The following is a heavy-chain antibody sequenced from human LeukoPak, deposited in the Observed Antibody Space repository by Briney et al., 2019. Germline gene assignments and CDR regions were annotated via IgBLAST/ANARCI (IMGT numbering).Heavy chain of an antibody. CDR1: SGSISSSSYY. CDR2: IYYSGST. V-gene: IGHV4-39*01. CDR3: ARCGYYDFWSGYNPATFDY. Sequence: SETLSLTCTVSSGSISSSSYYWGWIRQPPGKGLEWIGRIYYSGSTYYKPSLKSRVTISVDTSKNQFSLQLTSVTAADTAVYYCARCGYYDFWSGYNPATFDYWGQGTLVTVSS. J-gene: IGHJ4*02. D-gene: IGHD3-3*01.